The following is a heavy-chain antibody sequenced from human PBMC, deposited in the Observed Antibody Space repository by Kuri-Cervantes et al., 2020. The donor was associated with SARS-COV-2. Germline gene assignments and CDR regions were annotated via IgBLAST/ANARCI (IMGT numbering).Heavy chain of an antibody. CDR2: INPNSGGT. CDR3: ASLSGLITGTADTDY. D-gene: IGHD1-7*01. Sequence: ASVKVSCKASAYTFTGYYMHWVRQAPGQGLEWMGWINPNSGGTNYAQKFQGRVTITADKSTSTAYMELSSLRSEDTAVYYCASLSGLITGTADTDYWGQGTLVTVSS. CDR1: AYTFTGYY. J-gene: IGHJ4*02. V-gene: IGHV1-2*02.